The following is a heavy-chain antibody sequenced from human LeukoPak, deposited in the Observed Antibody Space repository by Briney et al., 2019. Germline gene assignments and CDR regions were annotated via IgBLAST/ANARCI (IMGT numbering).Heavy chain of an antibody. D-gene: IGHD2-2*01. CDR2: IVPIFGTA. V-gene: IGHV1-69*13. CDR3: AGIGRYQLPYILDY. CDR1: GGAFISYA. Sequence: GASVKVSCKASGGAFISYAISWVRQAPGQGGEWMGGIVPIFGTANYAQKFQGRVTITADESTSTAYMELSSLRSEDTAVYCCAGIGRYQLPYILDYWGQGTLVTVSS. J-gene: IGHJ4*02.